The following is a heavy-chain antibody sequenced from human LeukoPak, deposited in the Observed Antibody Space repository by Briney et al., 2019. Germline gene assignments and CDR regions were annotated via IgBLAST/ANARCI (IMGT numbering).Heavy chain of an antibody. V-gene: IGHV3-30*03. CDR3: AREHYDYGSPDY. Sequence: GGSLRLSCAASGFTFSSYGMHWVRQAPGKGLEWVAVISYDGGNKYYADSVKGRFTISRDNSKNTLYLQMNSLRAEDTAVYYCAREHYDYGSPDYWGQGTLVTVSS. J-gene: IGHJ4*02. CDR2: ISYDGGNK. D-gene: IGHD5-12*01. CDR1: GFTFSSYG.